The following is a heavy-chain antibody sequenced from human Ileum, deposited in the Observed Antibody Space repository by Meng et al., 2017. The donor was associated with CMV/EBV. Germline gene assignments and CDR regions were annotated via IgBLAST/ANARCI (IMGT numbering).Heavy chain of an antibody. D-gene: IGHD2-2*02. CDR1: GFTFSSYA. CDR3: AKGRYCSSTSCYTWDFYYYGLDV. Sequence: GESLKISCAASGFTFSSYAMSWVRQAPGKGLEWVSAISGSGGSTYYADSVKGRFTISRDNSKNTLYLQMNSLRAGDTAVYYCAKGRYCSSTSCYTWDFYYYGLDVWGQGTTVTVSS. J-gene: IGHJ6*02. CDR2: ISGSGGST. V-gene: IGHV3-23*01.